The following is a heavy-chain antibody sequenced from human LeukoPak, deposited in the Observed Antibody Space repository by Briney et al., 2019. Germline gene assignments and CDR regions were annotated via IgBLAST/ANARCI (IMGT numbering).Heavy chain of an antibody. CDR1: GGSISSSSYY. J-gene: IGHJ4*02. CDR2: IYYSGST. D-gene: IGHD6-6*01. CDR3: ARHSSSDSHCDY. V-gene: IGHV4-39*01. Sequence: SETLSLTCTVSGGSISSSSYYWGWIRQPPGKGLEWIGSIYYSGSTYYNPSLKSRVTISVDTSKDQFSLKLSSVTAADTAVYYCARHSSSDSHCDYWGQGTLVTVSS.